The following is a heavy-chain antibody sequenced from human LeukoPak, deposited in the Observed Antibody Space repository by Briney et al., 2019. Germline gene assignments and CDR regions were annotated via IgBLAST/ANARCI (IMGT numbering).Heavy chain of an antibody. CDR1: GYTFTSYY. J-gene: IGHJ6*03. Sequence: ASVKVSCKASGYTFTSYYMHWVRQAPGQGLEGMGIINPSGGSTSYAQKFQGRVTMTRDMSTSTVYMELSRLRSDDTAVYYCARYTPAGYDFWSGYYYYMDVWGKGTTVTVSS. V-gene: IGHV1-46*01. CDR3: ARYTPAGYDFWSGYYYYMDV. CDR2: INPSGGST. D-gene: IGHD3-3*01.